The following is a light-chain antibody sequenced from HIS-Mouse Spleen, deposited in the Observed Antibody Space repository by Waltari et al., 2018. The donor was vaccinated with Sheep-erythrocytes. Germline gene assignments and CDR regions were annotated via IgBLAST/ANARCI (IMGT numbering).Light chain of an antibody. J-gene: IGKJ4*01. Sequence: DIQMTQSPSSLSASVGDRVTITCRASQSISSYLNWYQQKPGKAPKLLIYAASSVQSGDPSRFSGSGSGTDFTLTISSLQPEDFATYYCQQSYSTPPTFGGGTKVEIK. CDR2: AAS. V-gene: IGKV1-39*01. CDR3: QQSYSTPPT. CDR1: QSISSY.